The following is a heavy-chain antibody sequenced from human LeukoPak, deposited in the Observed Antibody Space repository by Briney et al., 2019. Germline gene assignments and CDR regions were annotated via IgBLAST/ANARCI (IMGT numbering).Heavy chain of an antibody. J-gene: IGHJ4*01. CDR3: ARELPREVTLDY. CDR1: EFDFFSYG. CDR2: IFSDGTTT. Sequence: GGSLRLSCVASEFDFFSYGMQWVRQAPGKGLVWVSRIFSDGTTTGYADSVEGRFTISRDNAKNTLYLQMNSLRAEDMAVYYCARELPREVTLDYWGQGTLVTVSP. V-gene: IGHV3-74*01. D-gene: IGHD2-21*02.